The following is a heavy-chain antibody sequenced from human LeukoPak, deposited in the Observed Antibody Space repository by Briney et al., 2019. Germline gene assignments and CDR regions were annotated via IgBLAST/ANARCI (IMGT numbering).Heavy chain of an antibody. J-gene: IGHJ4*02. CDR1: GGSISSYY. D-gene: IGHD3-10*01. CDR3: ARHHYYGSGSYYMDY. CDR2: IYYSGST. Sequence: SETLSLTCTVSGGSISSYYWSWIRQPPGKGLEWLGYIYYSGSTNYNPSLKSRVTISVDTSKNQFSLKLSSVTAADTAVYYCARHHYYGSGSYYMDYWGQGTLVTVSS. V-gene: IGHV4-59*08.